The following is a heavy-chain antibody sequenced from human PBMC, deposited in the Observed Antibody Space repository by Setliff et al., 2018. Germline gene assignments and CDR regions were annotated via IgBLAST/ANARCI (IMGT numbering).Heavy chain of an antibody. CDR2: INHSGSS. V-gene: IGHV4-34*01. Sequence: SETLSLTCAVYGGSFSDYHWSWIRQTPGKGLEWIGKINHSGSSTYNPSLKSRVTISLYTSKSQFSLTLSPVTAADTAVYYCARGGGYNSGSYQGGFYYMDVWGKGTTVTL. J-gene: IGHJ6*03. CDR3: ARGGGYNSGSYQGGFYYMDV. D-gene: IGHD6-19*01. CDR1: GGSFSDYH.